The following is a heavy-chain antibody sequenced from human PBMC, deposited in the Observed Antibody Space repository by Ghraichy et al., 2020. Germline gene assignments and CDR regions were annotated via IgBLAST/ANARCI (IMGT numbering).Heavy chain of an antibody. V-gene: IGHV3-74*01. CDR2: INSEESTT. CDR3: ARGGGDYGDYFDY. Sequence: GGSLRLSCAASGFTFSSHWMHWVRQAPGKGLVWVSRINSEESTTTYADSVKGRFTISRDNAKNTLYLQMNSLRAEDTAVYYCARGGGDYGDYFDYWGQGTLVTVSS. J-gene: IGHJ4*02. CDR1: GFTFSSHW. D-gene: IGHD4-17*01.